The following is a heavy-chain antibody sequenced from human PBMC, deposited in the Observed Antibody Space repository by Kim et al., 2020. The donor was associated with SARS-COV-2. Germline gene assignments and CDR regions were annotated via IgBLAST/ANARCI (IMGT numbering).Heavy chain of an antibody. Sequence: GGSLRLSCAASGFTFSSYAMHWVRQAPGKGLEWVAVIPYDGSNKYYADSVKGRFTISRDNSKNTLYLQMNSLRAEDTAVYYCARDRGSAVAGTVYYYGMDVWGQGTTVTVSS. CDR1: GFTFSSYA. CDR2: IPYDGSNK. CDR3: ARDRGSAVAGTVYYYGMDV. J-gene: IGHJ6*02. V-gene: IGHV3-30*04. D-gene: IGHD6-19*01.